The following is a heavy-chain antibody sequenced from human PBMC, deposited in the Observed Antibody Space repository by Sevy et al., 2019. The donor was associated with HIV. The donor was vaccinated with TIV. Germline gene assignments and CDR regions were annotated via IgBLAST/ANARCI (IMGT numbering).Heavy chain of an antibody. CDR3: VRERNFKYGDARGQ. Sequence: GGSLRLSCAASGFTLASEFSFSSYYMHWVRQVPGKGLVWVSCLNSDGRVATYADSVKVRFTISRDNAKKTLYLQMNSLKVDDTAVYYCVRERNFKYGDARGQWGQGTLVTVSS. J-gene: IGHJ4*02. D-gene: IGHD4-17*01. CDR1: GFTLASEFSFSSYY. V-gene: IGHV3-74*01. CDR2: LNSDGRVA.